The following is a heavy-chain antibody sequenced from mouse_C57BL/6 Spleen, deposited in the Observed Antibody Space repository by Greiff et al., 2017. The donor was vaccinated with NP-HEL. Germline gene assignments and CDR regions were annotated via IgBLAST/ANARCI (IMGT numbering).Heavy chain of an antibody. CDR3: AKSAGDLYRRSAMDY. J-gene: IGHJ4*01. D-gene: IGHD2-1*01. V-gene: IGHV2-5*01. CDR1: GFSLTSYG. CDR2: IWRGGST. Sequence: QVQLQQSGPGLVQPSQSLSITCTVSGFSLTSYGVHWVRQSPGKGLEWLGVIWRGGSTDYNAAFMSRLSITKDNSKSQVFFKMNSLQADDTAIYYCAKSAGDLYRRSAMDYWGQGTSVTVSS.